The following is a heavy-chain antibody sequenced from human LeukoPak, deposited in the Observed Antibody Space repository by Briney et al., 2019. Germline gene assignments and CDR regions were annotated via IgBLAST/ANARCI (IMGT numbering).Heavy chain of an antibody. Sequence: GGSLRLSCAASGFTVSSNYMSWVRQAPGKGLEWVSVIYSGGSTYYADSVKGRFTISRDNSKNTLYLQMNSLGAEDTAVYYCARDLRYYDSSGPRNWFDPWGQGTLVTVSS. CDR2: IYSGGST. CDR1: GFTVSSNY. J-gene: IGHJ5*02. V-gene: IGHV3-66*01. D-gene: IGHD3-22*01. CDR3: ARDLRYYDSSGPRNWFDP.